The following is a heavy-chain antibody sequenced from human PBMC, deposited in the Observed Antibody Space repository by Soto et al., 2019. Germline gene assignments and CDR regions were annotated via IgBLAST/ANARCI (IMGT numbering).Heavy chain of an antibody. Sequence: GGSLRLSCAASGFTFSSYAMSWVRQAPGKGLEWVSAISGSGGSTYYADSVKGRFTISRDNSKNTLYLQMNSLRAEDTAVYYCARVGEQQLAPNYNWFDPWGQGTLVTVSS. CDR2: ISGSGGST. CDR3: ARVGEQQLAPNYNWFDP. J-gene: IGHJ5*02. CDR1: GFTFSSYA. D-gene: IGHD6-13*01. V-gene: IGHV3-23*01.